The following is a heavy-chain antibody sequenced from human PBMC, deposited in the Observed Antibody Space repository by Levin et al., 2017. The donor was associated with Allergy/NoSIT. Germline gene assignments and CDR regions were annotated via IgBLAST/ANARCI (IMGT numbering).Heavy chain of an antibody. CDR1: GGSIGSAGYS. Sequence: SQTLSLTCAVSGGSIGSAGYSWSWIRQPPGKGLEWIGYIYHSGSTYYNPSLKSRVTISLDMSKNQFSLKLTSVTAADTAIYYCARVVWNNEKNYWFDSWGQGTLVTVSS. V-gene: IGHV4-30-2*01. D-gene: IGHD1/OR15-1a*01. CDR3: ARVVWNNEKNYWFDS. J-gene: IGHJ5*01. CDR2: IYHSGST.